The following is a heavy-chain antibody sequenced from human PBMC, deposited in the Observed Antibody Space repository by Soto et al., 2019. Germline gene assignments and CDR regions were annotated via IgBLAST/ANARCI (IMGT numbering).Heavy chain of an antibody. CDR2: IYYSGST. V-gene: IGHV4-39*01. CDR1: GGSINSATYY. CDR3: ARHGVAALQFDY. Sequence: SETLSLTCTVSGGSINSATYYWGWIRQPPGKGLEWIGSIYYSGSTYYNPSLTSRVAISVDTSKNQFTLNLNSVTAADTAVYYCARHGVAALQFDYWGQGTMVTVYS. D-gene: IGHD2-15*01. J-gene: IGHJ4*02.